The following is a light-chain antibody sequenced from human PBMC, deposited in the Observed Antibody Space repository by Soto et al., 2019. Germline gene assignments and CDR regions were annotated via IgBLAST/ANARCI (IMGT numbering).Light chain of an antibody. V-gene: IGLV2-23*02. CDR1: SSDVGSYNL. J-gene: IGLJ1*01. CDR2: GVS. Sequence: QSALTQPASVSGSPGQSITISCTGTSSDVGSYNLVSWYQQHPGKAPKLMIYGVSKRPSGGSDRFSGSKSGDTASLTISGLQAEDEADYYCCSYAGVNTFYVFGTGTKLTVL. CDR3: CSYAGVNTFYV.